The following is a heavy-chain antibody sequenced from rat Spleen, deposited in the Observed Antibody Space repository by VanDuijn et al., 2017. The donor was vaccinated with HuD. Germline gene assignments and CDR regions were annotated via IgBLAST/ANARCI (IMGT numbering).Heavy chain of an antibody. J-gene: IGHJ2*01. V-gene: IGHV5-27*01. CDR2: ISTGGGIT. CDR1: GFTFSNYY. CDR3: ARSVIDY. D-gene: IGHD1-12*01. Sequence: EVQLVESGGGLVQPGRSLKLSCAASGFTFSNYYMAWVRQAPTKGLECVAYISTGGGITYYRDSVKGRFTISRDNAKNTLYLQMDSLRSEDTATYYCARSVIDYWGQGVMVTVSS.